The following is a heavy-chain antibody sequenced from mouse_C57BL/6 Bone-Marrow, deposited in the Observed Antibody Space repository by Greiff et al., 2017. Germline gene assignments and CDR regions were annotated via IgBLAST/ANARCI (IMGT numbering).Heavy chain of an antibody. V-gene: IGHV10-3*01. Sequence: EVHLVESGGGLVQPKGSLKLSCAASGFTFNTYAMHWVRQAPGKGLEWVARIRSKSSNYATYYADSVKDRFTISRDDSQSMLYLKMNNLKTEDTAMYYCVRPTAQATGYAMDYWGQGTSVTVSS. CDR3: VRPTAQATGYAMDY. J-gene: IGHJ4*01. D-gene: IGHD3-2*02. CDR1: GFTFNTYA. CDR2: IRSKSSNYAT.